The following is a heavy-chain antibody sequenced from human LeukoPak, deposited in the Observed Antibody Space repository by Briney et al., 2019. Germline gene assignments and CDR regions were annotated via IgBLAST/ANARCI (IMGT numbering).Heavy chain of an antibody. J-gene: IGHJ4*02. CDR3: AKAVKQWLAICFDF. V-gene: IGHV3-23*01. CDR2: ISGTGGSP. D-gene: IGHD6-19*01. CDR1: GFTFSNYA. Sequence: GGSLRLSCAASGFTFSNYAMGWVRQAPGKGLDWVSAISGTGGSPSYADSVKGRFTISRDNTKNTPVLQMNSLRAEGTDVYYCAKAVKQWLAICFDFWGQGTLVTVSS.